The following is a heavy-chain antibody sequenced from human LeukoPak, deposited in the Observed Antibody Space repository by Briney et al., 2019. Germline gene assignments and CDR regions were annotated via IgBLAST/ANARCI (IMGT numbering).Heavy chain of an antibody. CDR2: INSDGSST. V-gene: IGHV3-74*01. J-gene: IGHJ5*02. CDR1: GFTFSGYW. D-gene: IGHD2-15*01. Sequence: GGSLRLSCAASGFTFSGYWMHWVRQAPGKGLVWVSRINSDGSSTTYADSVKGRFTISRDNAKNTLYLQMNSLRAEDTAVYYCARDKEVVAVNWFDPWGQGTLVTVSS. CDR3: ARDKEVVAVNWFDP.